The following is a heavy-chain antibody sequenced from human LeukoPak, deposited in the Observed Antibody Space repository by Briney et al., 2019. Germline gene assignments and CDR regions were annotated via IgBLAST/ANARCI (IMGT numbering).Heavy chain of an antibody. CDR2: ISGSGGST. D-gene: IGHD6-13*01. Sequence: GGSLRLSCAASGFTFSSYAMSWVRQAPGKGLEWVSAISGSGGSTHYADSVKGRFTISRDNSKNTLYLQMNSLRAEDTAVYYCAKDLSSRIAAAGRPMWFDPWGQGTLVTVSS. V-gene: IGHV3-23*01. CDR3: AKDLSSRIAAAGRPMWFDP. CDR1: GFTFSSYA. J-gene: IGHJ5*02.